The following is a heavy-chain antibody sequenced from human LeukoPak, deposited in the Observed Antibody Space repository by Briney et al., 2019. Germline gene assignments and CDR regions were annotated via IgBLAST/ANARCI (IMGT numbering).Heavy chain of an antibody. J-gene: IGHJ4*02. V-gene: IGHV3-53*01. D-gene: IGHD5-18*01. CDR1: GFTVSSNY. CDR2: IYSGGST. CDR3: ARTTVDTAFDY. Sequence: PGGSLRLSCAASGFTVSSNYMSWVRQAPGKGLEWVSVIYSGGSTYYADSVKGRFTISRDNSKNTLYLQMNSLRAEDTAVYYCARTTVDTAFDYWGQGTLVTVSS.